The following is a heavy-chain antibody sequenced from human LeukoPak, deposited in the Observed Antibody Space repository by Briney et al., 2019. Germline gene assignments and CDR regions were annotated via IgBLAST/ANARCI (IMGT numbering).Heavy chain of an antibody. CDR3: ARDGGSTSLVFDY. D-gene: IGHD2-2*01. Sequence: GGSLRLSCAASGFTFSNYGMHWVRQAPGKGLEWVAVIWYDGSNKYYADSVKGRFTISRDNSKNTLFLQMNSLRAEDTAMYYCARDGGSTSLVFDYWGQGTLVTVSS. CDR2: IWYDGSNK. CDR1: GFTFSNYG. J-gene: IGHJ4*02. V-gene: IGHV3-33*01.